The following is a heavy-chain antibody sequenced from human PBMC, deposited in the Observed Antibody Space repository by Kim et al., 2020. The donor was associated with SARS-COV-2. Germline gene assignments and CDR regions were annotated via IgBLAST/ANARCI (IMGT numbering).Heavy chain of an antibody. CDR2: PSDGHT. Sequence: PSDGHTSYAQKFQGRVTMTRDTATSTVYMEVSSQKSEDTAVYYCARSGMDVWGQGTTVTVSS. J-gene: IGHJ6*02. V-gene: IGHV1-46*01. CDR3: ARSGMDV.